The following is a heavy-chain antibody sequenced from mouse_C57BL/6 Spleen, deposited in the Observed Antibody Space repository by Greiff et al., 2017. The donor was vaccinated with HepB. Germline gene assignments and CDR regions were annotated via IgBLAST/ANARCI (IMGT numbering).Heavy chain of an antibody. Sequence: EVQLQESGPGLVKPSQSLSLTCSVTGYSITSGYYWNWIRQFPGNKLEWMGYISYDGSNNYNPSLKNRISITRDTSKNQFFLKLNSVTTEDTATYYCARRKVYDYDGYYYAMDYWGQGTSVTVSS. CDR3: ARRKVYDYDGYYYAMDY. CDR1: GYSITSGYY. J-gene: IGHJ4*01. CDR2: ISYDGSN. V-gene: IGHV3-6*01. D-gene: IGHD2-4*01.